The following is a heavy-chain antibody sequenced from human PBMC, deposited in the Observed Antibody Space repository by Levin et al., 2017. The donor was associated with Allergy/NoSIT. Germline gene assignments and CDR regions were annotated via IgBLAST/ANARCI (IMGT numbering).Heavy chain of an antibody. CDR3: ARVAVREGSGSYSYFDS. V-gene: IGHV1-46*01. J-gene: IGHJ4*02. D-gene: IGHD3-10*01. CDR2: INPSGGST. Sequence: GESLKISCKASGYTFSSYYMHWVRQAPGQGLEWMGIINPSGGSTGYAQKFQGRVTMTRDTSTSTVYMELSSLTSEDTAVYHCARVAVREGSGSYSYFDSWGQGTLVTVSS. CDR1: GYTFSSYY.